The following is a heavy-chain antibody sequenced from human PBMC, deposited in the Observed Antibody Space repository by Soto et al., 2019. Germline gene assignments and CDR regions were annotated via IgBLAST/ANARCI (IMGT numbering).Heavy chain of an antibody. CDR2: ISGGGGST. D-gene: IGHD5-12*01. J-gene: IGHJ3*01. Sequence: EVRLLESGGNLVQPGGSLTLSCEASGLTCSSYALSWVRKAPGKGLVWVSGISGGGGSTYNSESVQGRFTISRDNSKNTLYLHMNSLRAEDTDLYYCAKTAGGYTTERAFDLCGHGTMVTVSS. V-gene: IGHV3-23*01. CDR3: AKTAGGYTTERAFDL. CDR1: GLTCSSYA.